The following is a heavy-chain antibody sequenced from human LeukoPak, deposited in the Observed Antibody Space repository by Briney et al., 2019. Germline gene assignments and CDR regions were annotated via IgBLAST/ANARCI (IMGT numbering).Heavy chain of an antibody. CDR3: ARALLCGGDCYPPYYFDY. Sequence: PSETLSLTCTVSGGSISSSSYYWGWIRQPPGKGLEWIGCIYYSGSTYYNPSLKSRVTISVDTAKNLFSLKLSSVTAADTAVYYCARALLCGGDCYPPYYFDYWGQGTLVTVSS. J-gene: IGHJ4*02. D-gene: IGHD2-21*02. CDR2: IYYSGST. CDR1: GGSISSSSYY. V-gene: IGHV4-39*01.